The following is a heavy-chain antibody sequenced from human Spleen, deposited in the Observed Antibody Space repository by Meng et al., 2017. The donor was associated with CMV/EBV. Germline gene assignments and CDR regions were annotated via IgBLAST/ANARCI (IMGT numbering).Heavy chain of an antibody. Sequence: CTFSGFSLSNNGVGVGWIRQPPGKALQWLALIYWDDDKRYSPSLKSRLTITKDTSKNQVVLTMTNMDPVDTATYYCAHHDYDDYRYDYWGQGTLVTVSS. CDR2: IYWDDDK. V-gene: IGHV2-5*02. CDR3: AHHDYDDYRYDY. J-gene: IGHJ4*02. D-gene: IGHD4-17*01. CDR1: GFSLSNNGVG.